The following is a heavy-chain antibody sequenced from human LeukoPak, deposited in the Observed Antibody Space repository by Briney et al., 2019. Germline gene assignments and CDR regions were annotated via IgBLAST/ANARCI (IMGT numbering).Heavy chain of an antibody. Sequence: GGSLRLSCAASGFTLRTYAMNSVRQAPGKGLEWVAVISDDVSNKYYAESVKGQFTISRDNSKNTLYLQMNSLRAEDTAVYYCARAFSTTAFDYWGQGTLVTVSS. CDR1: GFTLRTYA. J-gene: IGHJ4*02. CDR2: ISDDVSNK. CDR3: ARAFSTTAFDY. V-gene: IGHV3-30*04. D-gene: IGHD4-17*01.